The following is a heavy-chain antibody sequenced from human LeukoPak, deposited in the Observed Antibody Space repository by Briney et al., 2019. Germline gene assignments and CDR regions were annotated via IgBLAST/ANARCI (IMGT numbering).Heavy chain of an antibody. CDR1: GFTFSSYA. J-gene: IGHJ4*02. CDR2: ISGSGGST. V-gene: IGHV3-23*01. Sequence: GGSLRLSCAASGFTFSSYAMSWVRQAPGKGLEWVSAISGSGGSTYYADSVKGRFTISRDNSKSTLYLQMNSLRAEDTAVYYCAKDRHSSGWYFDCWGQGTLVTVSS. D-gene: IGHD6-19*01. CDR3: AKDRHSSGWYFDC.